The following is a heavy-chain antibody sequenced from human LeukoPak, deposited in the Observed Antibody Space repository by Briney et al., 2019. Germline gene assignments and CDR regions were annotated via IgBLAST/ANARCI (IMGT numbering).Heavy chain of an antibody. CDR1: GGSFSGYY. D-gene: IGHD3-10*01. J-gene: IGHJ3*02. V-gene: IGHV4-34*01. CDR2: INHSGST. CDR3: ARQRYYYGSGSDAFDI. Sequence: PSETLSLTCAVYGGSFSGYYWSWIRQPPGKGLEWIGEINHSGSTNYNPSLKSRVTISVDTSKNQFSLKLSSVTAADTAVYYCARQRYYYGSGSDAFDIWGQGTMVTVSS.